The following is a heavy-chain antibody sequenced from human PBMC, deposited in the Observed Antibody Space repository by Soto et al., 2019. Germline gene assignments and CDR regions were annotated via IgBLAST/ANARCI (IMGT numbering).Heavy chain of an antibody. CDR1: GFAFSTYP. V-gene: IGHV3-30-3*01. D-gene: IGHD3-10*01. CDR2: ISFDGSDT. Sequence: GGSMRLSCGASGFAFSTYPMHWVRQAPGKGLDWVAVISFDGSDTFYADSVKGRFTISRDNSKNTLFLQMNSLRAEDTAVYYCARVGVASASYSFYFDYWGRGILVTVSS. CDR3: ARVGVASASYSFYFDY. J-gene: IGHJ4*02.